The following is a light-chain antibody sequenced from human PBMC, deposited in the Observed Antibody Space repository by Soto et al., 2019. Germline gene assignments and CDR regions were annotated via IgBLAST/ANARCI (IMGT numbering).Light chain of an antibody. CDR3: HQYNDWPRALT. V-gene: IGKV3-15*01. J-gene: IGKJ4*01. CDR1: QSIRSN. CDR2: ATS. Sequence: EIEMTQSPATLSVSPGERVTLSCRASQSIRSNLAWYQQKPGQAPRLLIYATSTRATGIPARFSGSGSGTEFTLTISSLQSEDFAVYYCHQYNDWPRALTFGGGTKVEIK.